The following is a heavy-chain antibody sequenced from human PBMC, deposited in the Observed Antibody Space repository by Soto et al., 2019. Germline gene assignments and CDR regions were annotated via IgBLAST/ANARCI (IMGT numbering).Heavy chain of an antibody. CDR2: ISYDGSNK. J-gene: IGHJ4*02. CDR3: ARVGCVVVTAGPFGY. Sequence: GGSLRLSCAASGFTFSSYAMHWVRQAPGKGLEWVAVISYDGSNKYYADSVKGRFTISRDNSKNTLYLQMNSLRAEDTAVYYCARVGCVVVTAGPFGYWGQGTLVTVAS. CDR1: GFTFSSYA. D-gene: IGHD2-21*02. V-gene: IGHV3-30-3*01.